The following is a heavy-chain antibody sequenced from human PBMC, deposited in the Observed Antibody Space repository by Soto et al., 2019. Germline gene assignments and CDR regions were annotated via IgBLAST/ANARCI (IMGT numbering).Heavy chain of an antibody. V-gene: IGHV4-31*03. Sequence: PSETLSLTCSVSRAFINSGGFYYSWIRQPPGKGLEWLGYIFHSGSTLYNPSLRGRLTLSADTSRNQLSLYLTSVTAADTAVYYCVRGGIAGHWFDPWGQGILDTVSS. CDR2: IFHSGST. J-gene: IGHJ5*02. CDR3: VRGGIAGHWFDP. D-gene: IGHD2-15*01. CDR1: RAFINSGGFY.